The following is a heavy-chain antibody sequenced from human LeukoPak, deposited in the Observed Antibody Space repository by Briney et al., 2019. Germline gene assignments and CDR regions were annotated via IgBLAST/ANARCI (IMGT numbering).Heavy chain of an antibody. J-gene: IGHJ4*02. D-gene: IGHD3-10*01. CDR3: ARDRGVSGNYYDY. Sequence: GGSLRLSCVASGFSFRNYRMHWLRQAPGKGLEWVTFIRSDSSYKYYADSVKGRFTTSRDNSKSTLDLQMNSLRPEDTFLYYCARDRGVSGNYYDYWGQGTLVTVSS. V-gene: IGHV3-30*02. CDR1: GFSFRNYR. CDR2: IRSDSSYK.